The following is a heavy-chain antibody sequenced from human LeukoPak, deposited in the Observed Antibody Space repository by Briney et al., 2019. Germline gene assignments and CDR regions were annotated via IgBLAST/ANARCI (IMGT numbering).Heavy chain of an antibody. Sequence: PSETLSLTCTVSGGSISSSSYYWGWIRQPPGKGLEWIGSIYYSGSTYYNPSLKSRVTISVDTSRNQFSLRLSSVTAADTAVFYCARSRVFWYSSTCFPYVFDYWGQGTLVTVSS. CDR3: ARSRVFWYSSTCFPYVFDY. V-gene: IGHV4-39*01. CDR2: IYYSGST. D-gene: IGHD6-13*01. J-gene: IGHJ4*02. CDR1: GGSISSSSYY.